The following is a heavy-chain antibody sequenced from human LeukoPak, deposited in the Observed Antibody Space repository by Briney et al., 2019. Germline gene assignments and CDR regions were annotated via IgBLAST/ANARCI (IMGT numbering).Heavy chain of an antibody. CDR1: GFAFSSLD. V-gene: IGHV3-23*01. J-gene: IGHJ4*02. Sequence: PGGSLRLSCAASGFAFSSLDMGGVRQAPGKGVGWVSAIRDSGDRTYYADSVTGRFTLSRDNSKNTLYLQMNSLRAEDTAVYYCAKDARRSSGWWFFDHWGQGTLVTVSS. CDR3: AKDARRSSGWWFFDH. CDR2: IRDSGDRT. D-gene: IGHD6-19*01.